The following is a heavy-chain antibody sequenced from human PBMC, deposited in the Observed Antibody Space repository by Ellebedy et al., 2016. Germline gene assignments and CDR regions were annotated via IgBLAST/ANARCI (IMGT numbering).Heavy chain of an antibody. J-gene: IGHJ6*02. V-gene: IGHV3-7*01. Sequence: GGSLRLSXTASGFTFSSYWMSWVRQAPGKGLEWVANIKQDGNDKHYVDSVKGRFTISRDNAKNSLYLQMNSLRAEDTAVYYCARDLRIASDYYYYAMDVWGQGTTVTVSS. D-gene: IGHD6-25*01. CDR2: IKQDGNDK. CDR3: ARDLRIASDYYYYAMDV. CDR1: GFTFSSYW.